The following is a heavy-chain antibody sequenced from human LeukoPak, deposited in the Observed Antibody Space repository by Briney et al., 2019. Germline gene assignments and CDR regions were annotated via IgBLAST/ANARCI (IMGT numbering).Heavy chain of an antibody. CDR1: GFTFSSYE. Sequence: GGSLRLSCAASGFTFSSYEMNWVCQAPGKGLEWVSYISSSGSTIYYADSVKGRFTISRDNAKNSLYLQMNSLRADDTAVYYCARPRRGYTYGFFDYWGQGTPVSVSS. CDR3: ARPRRGYTYGFFDY. D-gene: IGHD5-18*01. J-gene: IGHJ4*02. V-gene: IGHV3-48*03. CDR2: ISSSGSTI.